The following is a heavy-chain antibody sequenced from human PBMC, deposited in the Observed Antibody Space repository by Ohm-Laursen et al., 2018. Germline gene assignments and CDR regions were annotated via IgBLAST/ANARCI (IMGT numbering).Heavy chain of an antibody. Sequence: LSLTCAAPGFTFSTYGMSWVRQAAGKGLEWVSGTSISGTFTHYADSVRGRFTMSRDNSKNTLYLQMNSLKAEDTAVYYCAKGGTMTGTYRWFDPWGQGTLVTVSS. CDR3: AKGGTMTGTYRWFDP. J-gene: IGHJ5*02. V-gene: IGHV3-23*05. CDR2: TSISGTFT. CDR1: GFTFSTYG. D-gene: IGHD3-9*01.